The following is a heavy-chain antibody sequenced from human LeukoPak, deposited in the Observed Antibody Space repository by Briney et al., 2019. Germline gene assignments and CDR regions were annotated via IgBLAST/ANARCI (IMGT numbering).Heavy chain of an antibody. Sequence: GGSLRLSCAASGFTFSSYAMHWVRQAPGKGLEWVAVISYDGSNKYYADSVKGRLTISGDNSKNTLYLQMNSLRAEDTAVYYCASIAAAGSSFDYWGQGTLVTVSS. D-gene: IGHD6-13*01. CDR3: ASIAAAGSSFDY. J-gene: IGHJ4*02. CDR1: GFTFSSYA. V-gene: IGHV3-30*04. CDR2: ISYDGSNK.